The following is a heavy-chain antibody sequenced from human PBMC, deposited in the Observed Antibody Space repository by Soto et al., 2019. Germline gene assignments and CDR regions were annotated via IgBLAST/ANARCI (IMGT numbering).Heavy chain of an antibody. V-gene: IGHV3-23*01. D-gene: IGHD1-26*01. Sequence: GRSPRLSCAASGFTFSSYAMSWVRQAPGKGLEWVSAISGSGGSTYYADSVKGRFTISRDNSKNTLYLQMNSLRAEDTAVYYCAKHKWELWTFDYWGQGTLVTVSS. CDR3: AKHKWELWTFDY. CDR2: ISGSGGST. J-gene: IGHJ4*02. CDR1: GFTFSSYA.